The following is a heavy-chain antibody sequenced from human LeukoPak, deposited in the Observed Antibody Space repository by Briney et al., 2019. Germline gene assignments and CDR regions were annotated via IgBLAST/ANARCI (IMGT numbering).Heavy chain of an antibody. CDR2: IIPIFDSP. J-gene: IGHJ4*02. CDR3: ASPDLRFLAWSHFDY. CDR1: GGTFSNFA. Sequence: ASVKVSCKASGGTFSNFAINWVRQAPGQGLEWMGGIIPIFDSPNYAQKFQGRVTITADESTSTAYMELSSLRSDDTAVYYCASPDLRFLAWSHFDYWGQGTLVTVSS. V-gene: IGHV1-69*01. D-gene: IGHD3-3*01.